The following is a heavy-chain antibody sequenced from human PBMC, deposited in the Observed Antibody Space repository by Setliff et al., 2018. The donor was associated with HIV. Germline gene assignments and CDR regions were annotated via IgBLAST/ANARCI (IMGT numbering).Heavy chain of an antibody. CDR1: GDSISRYY. D-gene: IGHD3-22*01. CDR3: AVVAPGNWFDP. CDR2: IYTSGST. Sequence: SSETLSLTCTVSGDSISRYYWSWIRQPPGKGLEWIGYIYTSGSTMYNPSLKSRVSISIDKSKNQFSLKLSSVTAADTAVYYCAVVAPGNWFDPWGQGTLVTVSS. V-gene: IGHV4-59*01. J-gene: IGHJ5*02.